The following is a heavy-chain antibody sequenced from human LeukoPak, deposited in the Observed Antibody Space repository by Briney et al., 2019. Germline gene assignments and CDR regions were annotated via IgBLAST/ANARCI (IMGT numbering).Heavy chain of an antibody. CDR2: ISSSGSTI. V-gene: IGHV3-11*01. CDR1: GFTFSDYY. Sequence: PGGSLRFSCAASGFTFSDYYMSWLRQAPGKGLEWVLFISSSGSTIYYADSVKGRFTISRDNAKNSLYLQMNSLRAEDTAVYYCARDFAEPKDLGIDYWGQGTLATVSS. CDR3: ARDFAEPKDLGIDY. J-gene: IGHJ4*02.